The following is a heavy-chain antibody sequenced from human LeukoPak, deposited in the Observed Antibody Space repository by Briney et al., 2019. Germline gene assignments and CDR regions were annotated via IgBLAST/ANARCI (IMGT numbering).Heavy chain of an antibody. CDR3: ARAVYYYDSSGYAYYFDY. J-gene: IGHJ4*02. Sequence: SETPSLTRTVSGGSISSYYWSWIRQPSGKGLEWIGYIYYSGSTNYNPSLKSRVTISVDTSKNQFSLKLSSVTAADTAVYYCARAVYYYDSSGYAYYFDYWGQGTLVTVSS. D-gene: IGHD3-22*01. CDR2: IYYSGST. CDR1: GGSISSYY. V-gene: IGHV4-59*01.